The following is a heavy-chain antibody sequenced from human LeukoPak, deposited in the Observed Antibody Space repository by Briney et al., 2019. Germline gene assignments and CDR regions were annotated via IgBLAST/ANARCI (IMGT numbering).Heavy chain of an antibody. CDR2: IYYSGST. V-gene: IGHV4-30-4*01. CDR3: ARATVLLWLGEVCYFDY. Sequence: SQSLSLTCTVSGGSISSGDYYWSWIRQPPGKGLEWIGYIYYSGSTYYNPSLKSRVTISVDTSKNQFSLKLGSVTAADTAVYYCARATVLLWLGEVCYFDYWGQGTLVTVSS. CDR1: GGSISSGDYY. D-gene: IGHD3-10*01. J-gene: IGHJ4*02.